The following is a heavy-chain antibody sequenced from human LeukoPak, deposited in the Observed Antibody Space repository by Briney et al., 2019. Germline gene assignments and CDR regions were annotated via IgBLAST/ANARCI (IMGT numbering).Heavy chain of an antibody. CDR1: GGTFSSYA. CDR2: IFPIVGTA. J-gene: IGHJ4*02. Sequence: SVKVSCKASGGTFSSYAISWVRQAPGQGLEWMGGIFPIVGTANYAQKFQGRVTITADESTSTACMELSSLRSEDTAVYYCASLVAVVSGWYYFDYWGQGTLVTVSS. CDR3: ASLVAVVSGWYYFDY. D-gene: IGHD6-19*01. V-gene: IGHV1-69*13.